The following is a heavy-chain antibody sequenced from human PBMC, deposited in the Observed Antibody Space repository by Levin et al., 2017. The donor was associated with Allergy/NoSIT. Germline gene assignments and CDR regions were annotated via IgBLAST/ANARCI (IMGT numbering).Heavy chain of an antibody. CDR2: LYYSGST. J-gene: IGHJ4*02. Sequence: ETLSLTCSVSGDSISPYYWSWIRQPPGKPLEWIGYLYYSGSTNYTPSLPLLFPLSVDTSKNQFSPKLSSVTAADTAVYYCARFHGDYAGYYFDYWGQGTLVTVSA. D-gene: IGHD4-17*01. CDR1: GDSISPYY. V-gene: IGHV4-59*01. CDR3: ARFHGDYAGYYFDY.